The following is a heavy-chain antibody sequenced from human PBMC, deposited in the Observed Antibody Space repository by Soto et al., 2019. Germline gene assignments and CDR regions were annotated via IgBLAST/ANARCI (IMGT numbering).Heavy chain of an antibody. CDR1: GFTFSSYW. CDR2: IKQDGSEK. D-gene: IGHD3-10*01. J-gene: IGHJ4*02. CDR3: ARDVVGDLWYFDY. V-gene: IGHV3-7*03. Sequence: GGSLRLSCAASGFTFSSYWMSWVRQAPGKGLEWVANIKQDGSEKYYVDSVKGRFTISRDNAKNSLYLQMNSLRAEDTAVYYCARDVVGDLWYFDYWGQGTLVTVSS.